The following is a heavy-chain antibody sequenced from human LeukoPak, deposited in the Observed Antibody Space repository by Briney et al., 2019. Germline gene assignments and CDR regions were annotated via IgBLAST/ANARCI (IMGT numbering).Heavy chain of an antibody. CDR2: ISVDGSNE. V-gene: IGHV3-30*18. Sequence: GRSLRLSCAASGFTFSSYGMHWVRQAPGKGLEWVAVISVDGSNEYYADSVKGRFTISRDNSKNTLYLQMNSLRAEDTAVYYCAKGRIGAAGSFDYWGQGTLVTVSS. D-gene: IGHD6-13*01. CDR1: GFTFSSYG. J-gene: IGHJ4*02. CDR3: AKGRIGAAGSFDY.